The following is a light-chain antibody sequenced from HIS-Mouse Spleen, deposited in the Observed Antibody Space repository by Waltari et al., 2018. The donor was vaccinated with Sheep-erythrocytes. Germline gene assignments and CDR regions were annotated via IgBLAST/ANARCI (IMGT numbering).Light chain of an antibody. CDR2: DVS. Sequence: QPALTQPSSVSGTPGQSVTLSCPGTSSDVGGYTYVSWDQQHPGNAPKLMIYDVSKRPAGVPDRFAGSKSGDTASRSLSGLQAEDEADYCCCSYAGSYTWVLGGGTKLTVL. V-gene: IGLV2-11*01. J-gene: IGLJ3*02. CDR1: SSDVGGYTY. CDR3: CSYAGSYTWV.